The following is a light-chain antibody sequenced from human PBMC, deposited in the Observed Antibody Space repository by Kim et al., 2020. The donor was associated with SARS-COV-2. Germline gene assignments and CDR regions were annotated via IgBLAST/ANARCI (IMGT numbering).Light chain of an antibody. J-gene: IGLJ2*01. V-gene: IGLV3-1*01. CDR1: KLGDKY. CDR3: QAWDSSTVV. Sequence: LSPGQTARITCSGDKLGDKYACWYQQKPGQSPVLVIYQDSKRPSGIPERFSGSNSGNTATLTISGTQAMDEADYYCQAWDSSTVVFGGGTQLTVL. CDR2: QDS.